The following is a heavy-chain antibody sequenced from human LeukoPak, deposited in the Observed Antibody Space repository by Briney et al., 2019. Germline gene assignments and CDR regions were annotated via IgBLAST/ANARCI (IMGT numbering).Heavy chain of an antibody. CDR1: GGSISSYY. J-gene: IGHJ4*02. Sequence: SETLSLTCTVSGGSISSYYWSWIRQLPGKGLEWIGYIYYSGSTNYNPSLKSRVTISVDTSKNQFSLKLSSVTAADTAVYYCARAVTTGLDYFDYWGQGTLVTVSS. V-gene: IGHV4-59*01. CDR2: IYYSGST. CDR3: ARAVTTGLDYFDY. D-gene: IGHD4-17*01.